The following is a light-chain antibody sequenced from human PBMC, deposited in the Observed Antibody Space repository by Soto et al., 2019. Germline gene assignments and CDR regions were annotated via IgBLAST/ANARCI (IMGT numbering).Light chain of an antibody. CDR2: HAI. CDR3: QQYNTWPPIT. Sequence: EILMTQSPATLSVSPGERATLSCRASQSVDSNLAWYQQKPGQAPRLLIYHAIARATGIPTRFSGSGSGTEFTLTISSLQPEDFAVYYCQQYNTWPPITFGQGTRLEIK. V-gene: IGKV3-15*01. J-gene: IGKJ5*01. CDR1: QSVDSN.